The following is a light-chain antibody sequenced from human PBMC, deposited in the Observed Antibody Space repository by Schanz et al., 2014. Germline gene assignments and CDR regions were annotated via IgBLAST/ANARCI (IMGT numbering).Light chain of an antibody. CDR2: DAS. Sequence: EIVLTQSPGSLSLSPGERVTLSCRASQSVKNNYLAWYQQKPGQAPRLLIYDASSRATGIPDRFSGSGSGTDFTLSISRLEPEDFAAYYCQQYGRSPWTFGQGTKVEIK. V-gene: IGKV3-20*01. CDR3: QQYGRSPWT. J-gene: IGKJ1*01. CDR1: QSVKNNY.